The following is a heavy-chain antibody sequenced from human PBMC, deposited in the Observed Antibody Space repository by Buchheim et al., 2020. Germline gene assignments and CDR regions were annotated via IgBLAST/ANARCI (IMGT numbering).Heavy chain of an antibody. CDR2: IRNKPNSYTT. V-gene: IGHV3-72*01. D-gene: IGHD6-13*01. J-gene: IGHJ6*02. CDR1: GFTFSDHY. Sequence: EVQLVESGGGLVQPGGSLRLSCAASGFTFSDHYMDWVRQAPEKGLEWIARIRNKPNSYTTEYAASVKGRFTISRDDSKNSLYLQMNSLKTEDTAVYYCCRGSSRSQDYSYYYGLDVWGQGTT. CDR3: CRGSSRSQDYSYYYGLDV.